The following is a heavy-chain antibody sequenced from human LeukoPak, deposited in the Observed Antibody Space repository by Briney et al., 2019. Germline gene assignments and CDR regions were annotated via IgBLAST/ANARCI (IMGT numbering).Heavy chain of an antibody. D-gene: IGHD3-3*01. CDR3: ARGYDGVDY. CDR1: GGSISSYY. CDR2: IYNSGST. Sequence: KPSETLPLTCTVSGGSISSYYWSWIRQPAGKGLEWIGRIYNSGSTNHNPSLKTRVTMSVDTSKNQFSLNEISVTAADAAVYYCARGYDGVDYWGQGTLVTVSS. V-gene: IGHV4-4*07. J-gene: IGHJ4*02.